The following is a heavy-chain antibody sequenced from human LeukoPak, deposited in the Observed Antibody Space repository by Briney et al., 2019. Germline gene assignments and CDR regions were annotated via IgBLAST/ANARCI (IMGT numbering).Heavy chain of an antibody. D-gene: IGHD3-22*01. Sequence: RGGSLTLFCAASGFTFSGYWMHWLRHIPGRGVMWVSLIKPKGEKIPCGHCVEGRFTISRDNAKNTLFPQINSLRGDYTAVYYCTKEWFVGDHSFDIWGQGTMVTVSS. CDR2: IKPKGEKI. J-gene: IGHJ3*02. V-gene: IGHV3-74*01. CDR1: GFTFSGYW. CDR3: TKEWFVGDHSFDI.